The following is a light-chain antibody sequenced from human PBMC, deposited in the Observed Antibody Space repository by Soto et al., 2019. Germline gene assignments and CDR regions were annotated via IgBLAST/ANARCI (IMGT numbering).Light chain of an antibody. CDR3: QSYDSSLNKV. J-gene: IGLJ1*01. CDR2: ANG. CDR1: SSNLGAGYD. Sequence: QSALTQPPSVSGAPGQRVTISCTGSSSNLGAGYDVHWYQHLPGTAPKLLIYANGNRPSGVPDRFSGSKSGTSASLAITGLQAEDEADYYCQSYDSSLNKVFGTGTKLTVL. V-gene: IGLV1-40*01.